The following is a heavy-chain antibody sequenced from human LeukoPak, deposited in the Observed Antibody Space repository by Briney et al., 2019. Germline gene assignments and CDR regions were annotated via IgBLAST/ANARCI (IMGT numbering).Heavy chain of an antibody. V-gene: IGHV5-51*01. CDR3: ARQIHYYDSSGYYRPDAFDI. Sequence: GESLKISCKGSGYSFTSYWIGWVRQMPGKGLEWMGIIYPGDSDTRYSPSFQGQVTISADKSISTAYLQWSSLKASDTAMYYCARQIHYYDSSGYYRPDAFDIWGQGTMVTVSS. J-gene: IGHJ3*02. CDR2: IYPGDSDT. D-gene: IGHD3-22*01. CDR1: GYSFTSYW.